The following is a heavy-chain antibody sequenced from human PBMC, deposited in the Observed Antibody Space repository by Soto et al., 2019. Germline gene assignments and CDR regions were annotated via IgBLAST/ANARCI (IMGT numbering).Heavy chain of an antibody. D-gene: IGHD2-15*01. J-gene: IGHJ5*02. CDR2: MNPNSGNT. Sequence: ASVKVSCKASGYTFTRYDINWVRQATGQGLEWMGWMNPNSGNTGYAQKFQGRVTMTRNTSISTAYMELSSLRSEDTAVYYCARGGGGIRKRINWFDPRGQGTLVPVSS. CDR1: GYTFTRYD. CDR3: ARGGGGIRKRINWFDP. V-gene: IGHV1-8*01.